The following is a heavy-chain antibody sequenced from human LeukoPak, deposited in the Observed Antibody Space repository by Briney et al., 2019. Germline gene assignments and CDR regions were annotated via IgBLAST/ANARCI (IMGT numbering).Heavy chain of an antibody. Sequence: PGGPLRLSCAASGFTFSRYAMHWVRQAPGEGLEYVSAISSNGGSTSYANSVKGRFTVSRDNSKNTLYLQMGSLRAEDMAVYYCARGTYDFWSGYNWFDPWGQGTLVTVSS. CDR1: GFTFSRYA. CDR2: ISSNGGST. J-gene: IGHJ5*02. D-gene: IGHD3-3*01. CDR3: ARGTYDFWSGYNWFDP. V-gene: IGHV3-64*01.